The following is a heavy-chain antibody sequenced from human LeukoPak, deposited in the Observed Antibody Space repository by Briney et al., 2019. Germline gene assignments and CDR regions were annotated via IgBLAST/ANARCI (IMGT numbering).Heavy chain of an antibody. D-gene: IGHD1-14*01. Sequence: GGSLRLSCAASGFTFSSYSMNWVRQAPGKGLEWVSYISSGGSTVYYADSVRGRFTISRDTAKNSLYLEMNTLRDEDTAMYYCVRGDQEASEPAFDYWGQGTLVTVSS. V-gene: IGHV3-48*02. CDR1: GFTFSSYS. J-gene: IGHJ4*02. CDR2: ISSGGSTV. CDR3: VRGDQEASEPAFDY.